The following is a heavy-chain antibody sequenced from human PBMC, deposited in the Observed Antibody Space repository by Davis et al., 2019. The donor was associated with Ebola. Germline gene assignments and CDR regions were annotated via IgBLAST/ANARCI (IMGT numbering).Heavy chain of an antibody. Sequence: SETLSLTCTVSGGSVSSGYYYWSWVRQPPGKGLEWIGYIYYSGSTNYNPSLKSRVTISVDTSKNLFSLKLTSVTAADTAVYYCARGDSYYDPSGYYAGPEAPDHWGQGTLVSVSS. CDR3: ARGDSYYDPSGYYAGPEAPDH. CDR2: IYYSGST. J-gene: IGHJ4*02. D-gene: IGHD3-22*01. V-gene: IGHV4-61*01. CDR1: GGSVSSGYYY.